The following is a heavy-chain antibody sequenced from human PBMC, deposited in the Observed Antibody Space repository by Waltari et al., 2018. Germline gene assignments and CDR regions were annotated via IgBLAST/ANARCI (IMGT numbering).Heavy chain of an antibody. Sequence: QVQLVQSGAEVKKPGASVKVSCKASGYTFTSYGISWVRQAPGQGLAWMGWISAYNGNTNYAQKLQGRVTMTTDTSTSTAYMELRSLRSDDTAVYYCARDGRFKTYYDFWSDRREARYYGMDVWGQGTTVTVSS. CDR1: GYTFTSYG. V-gene: IGHV1-18*01. CDR3: ARDGRFKTYYDFWSDRREARYYGMDV. J-gene: IGHJ6*02. D-gene: IGHD3-3*01. CDR2: ISAYNGNT.